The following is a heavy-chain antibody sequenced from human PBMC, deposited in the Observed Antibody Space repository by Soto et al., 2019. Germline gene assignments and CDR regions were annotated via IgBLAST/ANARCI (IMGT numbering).Heavy chain of an antibody. V-gene: IGHV3-11*01. CDR2: ISSSGSTI. CDR1: GFTFSDYY. Sequence: QVQLVESGGGLVKPGGSLRLSCAASGFTFSDYYMSWIRQAPGKGLEWVSYISSSGSTIYYADSVKGRFTIFRDNAKNSLYLQMNSLRAEDTAVYYCARGSCSGGSCYSWDYYYYMDVWGKGTTVTVSS. CDR3: ARGSCSGGSCYSWDYYYYMDV. J-gene: IGHJ6*03. D-gene: IGHD2-15*01.